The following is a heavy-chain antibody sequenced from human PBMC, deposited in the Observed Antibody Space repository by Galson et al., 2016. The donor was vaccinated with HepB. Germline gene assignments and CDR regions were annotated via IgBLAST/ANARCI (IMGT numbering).Heavy chain of an antibody. CDR2: ISGSGGST. D-gene: IGHD2-15*01. V-gene: IGHV3-23*01. J-gene: IGHJ3*02. CDR3: ARIPPGGSAFGLDI. Sequence: SLRLSCAASGFTFSSYAMSWVRQAPGKGLEWVSAISGSGGSTHYTDSVKGRFTISRDNSKNTLYLHMNSLRADDTALYFCARIPPGGSAFGLDIWGQGTTVTVSS. CDR1: GFTFSSYA.